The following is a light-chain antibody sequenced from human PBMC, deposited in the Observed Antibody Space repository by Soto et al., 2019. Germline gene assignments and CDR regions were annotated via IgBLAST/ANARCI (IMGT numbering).Light chain of an antibody. Sequence: DIVMTQSPDSLAVSLGERATINCKSSQSVLYSSNNKNYLAWYQQKPRQPPKLLIYWASTRESGVPDRFSGSGSGTDFTLTISSLQAEDVAVYYCQQYYSNPFTFGPGTKVEIK. CDR2: WAS. CDR3: QQYYSNPFT. J-gene: IGKJ3*01. CDR1: QSVLYSSNNKNY. V-gene: IGKV4-1*01.